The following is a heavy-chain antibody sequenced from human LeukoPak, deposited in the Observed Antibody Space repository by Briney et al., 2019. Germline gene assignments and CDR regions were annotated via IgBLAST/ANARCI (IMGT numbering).Heavy chain of an antibody. CDR1: GGSISSSSYY. CDR3: ARPYYDIWTGYYEPFDP. Sequence: SETLSLTCTVSGGSISSSSYYWGWIRQPPGKGLEWIGSIYYSGSTYYNPSLKSRVTISVDTSKNQFSLKLSSVTAADTAVYYCARPYYDIWTGYYEPFDPLGQGTLVTVSS. CDR2: IYYSGST. J-gene: IGHJ5*02. V-gene: IGHV4-39*01. D-gene: IGHD3-9*01.